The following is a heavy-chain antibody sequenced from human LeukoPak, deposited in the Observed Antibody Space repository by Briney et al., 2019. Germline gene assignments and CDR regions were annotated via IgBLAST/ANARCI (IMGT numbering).Heavy chain of an antibody. CDR1: GGSFSGYY. CDR3: ARERRVVVPAVGARYYYYYMDV. J-gene: IGHJ6*03. V-gene: IGHV4-34*01. CDR2: INHSGST. D-gene: IGHD2-2*01. Sequence: SETLSLTRAVYGGSFSGYYWSWIRQPPGKGREWMGEINHSGSTNYNPSLKSRVTISVDTSKNPFSLQLSSVTAADTAVYYCARERRVVVPAVGARYYYYYMDVWGKGTTVTVSS.